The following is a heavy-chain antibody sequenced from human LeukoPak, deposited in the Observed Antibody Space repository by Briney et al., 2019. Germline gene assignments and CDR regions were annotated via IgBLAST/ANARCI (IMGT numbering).Heavy chain of an antibody. CDR1: GFTFSSYA. CDR2: ISYDGSNK. J-gene: IGHJ4*02. Sequence: PGGSLRLSCAASGFTFSSYAMPWVRQAPGKGLEWVAVISYDGSNKYYADSVKGRFTISRDNSKNTLYLQMNSLRAEDTAVYYCARDVYYYDSSGYPDYWGQGTLVTVSS. V-gene: IGHV3-30-3*01. CDR3: ARDVYYYDSSGYPDY. D-gene: IGHD3-22*01.